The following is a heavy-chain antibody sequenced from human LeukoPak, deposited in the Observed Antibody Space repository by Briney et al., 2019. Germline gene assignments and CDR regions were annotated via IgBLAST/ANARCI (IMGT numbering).Heavy chain of an antibody. D-gene: IGHD6-19*01. CDR1: GGSISTYY. J-gene: IGHJ4*02. CDR3: ARHDGRYSSGWDFDY. V-gene: IGHV4-59*08. CDR2: IYYSGST. Sequence: SETLSLTCTVSGGSISTYYWSWIRQPPGKGLEWIGYIYYSGSTNYNPSLKSRVTISVDTSKNQFSLKLNSVTAAHTAVYYCARHDGRYSSGWDFDYWGQGTLVTVSS.